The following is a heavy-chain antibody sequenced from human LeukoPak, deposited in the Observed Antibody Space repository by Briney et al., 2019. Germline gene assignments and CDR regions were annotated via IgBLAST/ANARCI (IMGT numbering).Heavy chain of an antibody. J-gene: IGHJ4*02. CDR1: GGSISSGDYY. V-gene: IGHV4-30-4*08. CDR2: NYYSGST. CDR3: ARWSIVGAYDLFDY. D-gene: IGHD1-26*01. Sequence: PSETLSLTCTVSGGSISSGDYYWSWIRQPPGKGLEWIGYNYYSGSTYYNPSLKSRVTISVDTSKNQFSLKLSSVTAADTAVYYCARWSIVGAYDLFDYWGQGTLVTVSS.